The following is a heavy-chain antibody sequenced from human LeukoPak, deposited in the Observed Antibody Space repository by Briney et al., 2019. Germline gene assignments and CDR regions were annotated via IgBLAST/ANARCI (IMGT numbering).Heavy chain of an antibody. D-gene: IGHD6-13*01. V-gene: IGHV4-61*02. Sequence: SETLSLTCTVSGGSISSGSYYWSWIRQPAGKGLEWIGRIYTSGSTNYNPSLKSRVTISVDTSKNQFSLKLSSVTAADTAVYYCASGIAADLYWGQGTLVTVSS. CDR3: ASGIAADLY. CDR2: IYTSGST. J-gene: IGHJ4*02. CDR1: GGSISSGSYY.